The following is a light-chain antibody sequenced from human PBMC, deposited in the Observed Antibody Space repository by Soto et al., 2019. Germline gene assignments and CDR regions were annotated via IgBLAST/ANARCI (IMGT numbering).Light chain of an antibody. CDR2: AAS. V-gene: IGKV1-39*01. J-gene: IGKJ1*01. CDR1: QSLSSY. Sequence: DIQMTQSPSSLSASVGDRVTITCRASQSLSSYLNWYQQKPGQATKLLIYAASSLQSGVPSRFSGSGSGTDFTLNISSLQPEDFATYYCQQSYSTPRTFGQGTKVEIK. CDR3: QQSYSTPRT.